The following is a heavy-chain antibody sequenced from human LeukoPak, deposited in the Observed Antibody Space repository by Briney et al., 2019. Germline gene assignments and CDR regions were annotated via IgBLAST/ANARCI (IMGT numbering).Heavy chain of an antibody. D-gene: IGHD1-26*01. J-gene: IGHJ6*02. V-gene: IGHV3-74*01. CDR1: GFTFSGYW. CDR3: AKPITTYYYYGMDV. CDR2: INSDESST. Sequence: GGSLRLSCAASGFTFSGYWMHWVRQAPGKGLVWVSHINSDESSTSYADSVKGRFTISRDNSKNTLYLQMNSLRAEDTAVYYCAKPITTYYYYGMDVWGQGTTVTVSS.